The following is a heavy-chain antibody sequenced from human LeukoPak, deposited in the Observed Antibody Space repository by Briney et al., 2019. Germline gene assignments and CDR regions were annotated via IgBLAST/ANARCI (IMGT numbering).Heavy chain of an antibody. CDR2: IYPGDSDT. Sequence: GESLKISCKGSGYSFRNYWIAWVRQMPGKGLERMGIIYPGDSDTRYTPSFQGQVTISADKSISTAYLQWASLKASDTAMYYCARRSLSGTFYYMDVWGKGTTVTVS. CDR1: GYSFRNYW. D-gene: IGHD3-16*01. V-gene: IGHV5-51*01. J-gene: IGHJ6*03. CDR3: ARRSLSGTFYYMDV.